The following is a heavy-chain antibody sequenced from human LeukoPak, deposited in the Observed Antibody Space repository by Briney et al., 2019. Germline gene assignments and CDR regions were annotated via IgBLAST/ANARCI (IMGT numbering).Heavy chain of an antibody. D-gene: IGHD3-22*01. Sequence: KSGGSLRLSCAASGFSFSSYSMNWVRQAPGKGLEWVSSISTSRGYIYYADSVKGRFTISRDNAKNSLYLQMNSLRAEDTAVYYCAGPLYDSSGYWGQGTLVTVSS. CDR1: GFSFSSYS. J-gene: IGHJ4*02. V-gene: IGHV3-21*01. CDR3: AGPLYDSSGY. CDR2: ISTSRGYI.